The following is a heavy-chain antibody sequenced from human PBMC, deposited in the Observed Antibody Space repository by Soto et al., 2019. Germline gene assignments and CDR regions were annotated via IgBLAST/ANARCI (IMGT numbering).Heavy chain of an antibody. V-gene: IGHV4-34*01. CDR3: ATYMVRGTEGVGAATN. CDR1: GGSFSGYY. Sequence: QVQLQQWGAGLLKPSETLSLTCAVYGGSFSGYYWSWIRQPPGKGLEWIGEINHSGSTNYNPSLKSRVTISVDTSKNQFSLKLSSVTAADTAVYYCATYMVRGTEGVGAATNWGQGTLVTVSS. D-gene: IGHD3-10*01. J-gene: IGHJ4*02. CDR2: INHSGST.